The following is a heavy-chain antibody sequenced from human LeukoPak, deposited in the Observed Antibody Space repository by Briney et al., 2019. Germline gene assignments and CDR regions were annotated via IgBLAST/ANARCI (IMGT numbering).Heavy chain of an antibody. V-gene: IGHV4-61*01. CDR2: IYYSGST. Sequence: SETXSXTXTXXGGSVSSGSYYWTWIRQPPRKGLEWIGYIYYSGSTNYNPSLKSRVTISVDTSKSQFSLKLSSVTTEDTAVYFCARRSTRPERFDYWGQGILVTVSS. J-gene: IGHJ4*02. CDR1: GGSVSSGSYY. CDR3: ARRSTRPERFDY.